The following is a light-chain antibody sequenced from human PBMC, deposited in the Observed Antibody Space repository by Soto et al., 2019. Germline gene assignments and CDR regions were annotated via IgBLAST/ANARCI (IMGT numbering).Light chain of an antibody. CDR2: DVS. CDR1: SSDVGGYNY. CDR3: SSYTSSSLWV. V-gene: IGLV2-14*01. Sequence: QSALTQPASVSGSPGQSITISCTGTSSDVGGYNYVSWYQQHPGKAPKLMIYDVSNRHSGVSNRFSGSKSGNTASLTISGLQAEGEAYYYCSSYTSSSLWVFGGGTKVTVL. J-gene: IGLJ3*02.